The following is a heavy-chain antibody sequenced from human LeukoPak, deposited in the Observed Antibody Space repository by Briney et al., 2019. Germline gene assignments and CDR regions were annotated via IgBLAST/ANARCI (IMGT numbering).Heavy chain of an antibody. J-gene: IGHJ4*02. CDR1: GGSISSGGHY. Sequence: SETLSLTCTVSGGSISSGGHYWSWIRQHPGNGLEWIGYIYYSGNTYYNPSLKSRVTISVDTSKNQFSLKLSSVTAADTAVYYCARVSGGGNYLDYWGQGTLVTVSS. CDR2: IYYSGNT. D-gene: IGHD2-15*01. CDR3: ARVSGGGNYLDY. V-gene: IGHV4-31*03.